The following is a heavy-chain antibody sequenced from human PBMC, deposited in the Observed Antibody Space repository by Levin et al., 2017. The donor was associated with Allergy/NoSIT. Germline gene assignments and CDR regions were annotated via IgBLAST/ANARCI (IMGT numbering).Heavy chain of an antibody. CDR2: TYYRSKWYN. J-gene: IGHJ4*02. CDR1: GDSVSSNSAS. V-gene: IGHV6-1*01. Sequence: SETLSLTCAISGDSVSSNSASWNWIRQSPSRGLEWLGRTYYRSKWYNDYTISVKSRITINPDTSKNQFSLQLNSVTPEDTAVYYCARDFRSFSSTSRFDYWGQGTLVTVSS. CDR3: ARDFRSFSSTSRFDY. D-gene: IGHD2-2*01.